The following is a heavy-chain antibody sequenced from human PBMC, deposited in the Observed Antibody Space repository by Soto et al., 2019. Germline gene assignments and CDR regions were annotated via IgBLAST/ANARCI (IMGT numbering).Heavy chain of an antibody. CDR2: IYYSGST. D-gene: IGHD2-8*02. Sequence: SETLSLTCSVSDDSIDSDKYYWGWIRQPPGKGLEWIGYIYYSGSTYYNPSLQSRVTISVDTSKNQFSLKLNSVTAADTAVYYCARDGGTVDYWGQGTLVTVSS. CDR1: DDSIDSDKYY. V-gene: IGHV4-30-4*08. J-gene: IGHJ4*02. CDR3: ARDGGTVDY.